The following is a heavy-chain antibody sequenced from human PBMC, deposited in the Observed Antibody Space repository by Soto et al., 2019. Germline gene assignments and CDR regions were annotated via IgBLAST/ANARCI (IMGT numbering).Heavy chain of an antibody. CDR3: GRDLLATASARWYFYYGLDV. Sequence: SETLSLTCSVFGASVNSYYWSGIRQSPGRGLEWIGHIFNSGAIHYNPSLKSRVTMSVDSSKNQVSLKMNSVTAADTAIYYCGRDLLATASARWYFYYGLDVWGQGTAVTVSS. J-gene: IGHJ6*02. D-gene: IGHD3-3*02. CDR1: GASVNSYY. CDR2: IFNSGAI. V-gene: IGHV4-59*02.